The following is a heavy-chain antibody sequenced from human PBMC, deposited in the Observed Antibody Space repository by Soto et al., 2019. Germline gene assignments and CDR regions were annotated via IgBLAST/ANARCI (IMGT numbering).Heavy chain of an antibody. CDR2: ISYSGSA. Sequence: PSETLSLTCTASGISVTSWVFFWSWIRHHPAEGLEWIGYISYSGSAYYNPSLESRVSITADTCSNQFSLRLTSLTAADTAVYFCARLVCSGNSCSHGGGFDIWGQGTTVT. J-gene: IGHJ3*02. D-gene: IGHD2-2*01. CDR1: GISVTSWVFF. CDR3: ARLVCSGNSCSHGGGFDI. V-gene: IGHV4-31*02.